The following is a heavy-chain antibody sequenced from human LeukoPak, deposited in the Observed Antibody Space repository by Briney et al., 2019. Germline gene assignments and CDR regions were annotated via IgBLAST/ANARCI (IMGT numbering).Heavy chain of an antibody. CDR3: ARSYCSSTSCYTGLDY. CDR1: GGSISNSSSY. Sequence: SETLSLTCTVSGGSISNSSSYWGWIRQPPGRGLEWIGSIYYSGSTYNNPSLKSRVTMSVDTSKNQFSLKLSSVTAPDTAVYYCARSYCSSTSCYTGLDYWGQGTLVTVSS. CDR2: IYYSGST. D-gene: IGHD2-2*02. V-gene: IGHV4-39*07. J-gene: IGHJ4*02.